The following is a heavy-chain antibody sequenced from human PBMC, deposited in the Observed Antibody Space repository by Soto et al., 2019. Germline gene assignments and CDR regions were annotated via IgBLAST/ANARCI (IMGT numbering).Heavy chain of an antibody. J-gene: IGHJ5*02. V-gene: IGHV4-34*01. CDR1: GGSFSGYY. D-gene: IGHD3-9*01. CDR3: ASGLTYYVVVAGASWYDP. CDR2: INHSGST. Sequence: SETLSLTCAVYGGSFSGYYWSWIRQPPGKGLEWIGEINHSGSTNYNPSLKSRVTISVDTSKNQFSLKLSSVTAADTAVYYCASGLTYYVVVAGASWYDPWGQGTLVTVSS.